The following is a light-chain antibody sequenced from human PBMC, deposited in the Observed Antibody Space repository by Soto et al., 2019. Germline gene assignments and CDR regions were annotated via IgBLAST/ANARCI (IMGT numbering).Light chain of an antibody. J-gene: IGLJ2*01. Sequence: QSVLTQPPSASGTPGQRVNISCSGSSSNIGSNYVYWYQQLPGTAPKLLIYRNDQRPSVVPDRFSGSKSGTSASLAIIGLRSEDEAHYHCASWDDTLTGLLFGGGTKLTVL. CDR1: SSNIGSNY. CDR3: ASWDDTLTGLL. CDR2: RND. V-gene: IGLV1-47*01.